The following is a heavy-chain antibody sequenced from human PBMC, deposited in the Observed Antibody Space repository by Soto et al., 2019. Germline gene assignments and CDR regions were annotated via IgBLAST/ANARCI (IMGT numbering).Heavy chain of an antibody. D-gene: IGHD1-7*01. CDR2: IYYSGST. J-gene: IGHJ5*02. CDR1: VGSSSSGDYY. CDR3: ARDEKVTGTTLSWFDP. V-gene: IGHV4-30-4*01. Sequence: TLSLTCTVSVGSSSSGDYYWIWIRHPPGKGLEWIGYIYYSGSTYYNPPLKSRVTISVDTSKNQFSLKLSSVTAADTAVYYCARDEKVTGTTLSWFDPWGQGTLVTVSS.